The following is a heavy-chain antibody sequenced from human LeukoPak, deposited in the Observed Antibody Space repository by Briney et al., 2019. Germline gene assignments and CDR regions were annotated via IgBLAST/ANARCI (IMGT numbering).Heavy chain of an antibody. J-gene: IGHJ4*02. Sequence: GGSLRLSCAASGFTVSCNCMTWVRQAPGKGLEWVAVISYDGSNKYYADSVKGRFTISRDNSKNTLYLQMNSLRAEDTAVYYCARENMVRGVIIRGLGYWGQGTLVTVSS. D-gene: IGHD3-10*01. V-gene: IGHV3-30*03. CDR3: ARENMVRGVIIRGLGY. CDR2: ISYDGSNK. CDR1: GFTVSCNC.